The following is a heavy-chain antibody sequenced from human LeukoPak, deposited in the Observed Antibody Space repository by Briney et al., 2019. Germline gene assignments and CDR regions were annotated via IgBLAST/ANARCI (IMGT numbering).Heavy chain of an antibody. CDR1: GYTFTIYY. D-gene: IGHD1-26*01. CDR3: ARAKWELLFGDY. Sequence: ASVTVSFTASGYTFTIYYMHWVRQAPGQGVEWMGIINPSGGSTSYAQKFQGRVTMTRDTSTSTVYMELSSLRSEDTAVYYCARAKWELLFGDYWGQGTLVTVSS. CDR2: INPSGGST. J-gene: IGHJ4*02. V-gene: IGHV1-46*01.